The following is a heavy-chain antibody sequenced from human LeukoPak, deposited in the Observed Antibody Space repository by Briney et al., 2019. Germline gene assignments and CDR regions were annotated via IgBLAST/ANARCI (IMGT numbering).Heavy chain of an antibody. CDR2: INHSGST. V-gene: IGHV4-34*01. CDR1: GGSFSGYY. Sequence: SETLSLTCAVYGGSFSGYYWSWIRQPPGKGLEWIGEINHSGSTNYNPSLKSRVTISVDTSKNQFSLKLSSVTAADTAVYYCAMGYYGMDVWGQGTTVTVSS. J-gene: IGHJ6*02. CDR3: AMGYYGMDV.